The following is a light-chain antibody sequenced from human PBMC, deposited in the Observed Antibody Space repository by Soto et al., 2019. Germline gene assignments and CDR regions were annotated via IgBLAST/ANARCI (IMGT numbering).Light chain of an antibody. J-gene: IGLJ2*01. CDR2: WSN. CDR1: SSNIAINY. CDR3: AAWDDTLGGVI. V-gene: IGLV1-47*01. Sequence: QSVLTQPPSASGTPGQRVVISCSGGSSNIAINYVYWYQQFPGTAPKLLIYWSNQRPSGVPGRFSGSKSGTSASLAISGLRSEDEADYYCAAWDDTLGGVIFGGGTKRPVL.